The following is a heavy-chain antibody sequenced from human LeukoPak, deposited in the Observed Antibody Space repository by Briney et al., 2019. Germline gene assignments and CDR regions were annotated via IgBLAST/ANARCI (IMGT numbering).Heavy chain of an antibody. D-gene: IGHD2-15*01. Sequence: SVEVSCKASGGTFSSYAISWVRQAPGQGLEWMGGIIPIFGTANYAQKFQGRVTITTDESTSTAYMELSSLRSEDTAVYYCARYCSGGSCHGTFDPWGQGTLVTVSS. J-gene: IGHJ5*02. V-gene: IGHV1-69*05. CDR2: IIPIFGTA. CDR3: ARYCSGGSCHGTFDP. CDR1: GGTFSSYA.